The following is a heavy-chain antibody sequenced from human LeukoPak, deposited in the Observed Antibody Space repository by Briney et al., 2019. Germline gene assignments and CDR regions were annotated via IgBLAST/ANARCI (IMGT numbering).Heavy chain of an antibody. CDR1: GFTFSSYG. V-gene: IGHV3-33*08. J-gene: IGHJ4*02. CDR3: ARDEVTTPRD. Sequence: GGSLRLSYAASGFTFSSYGMHWVRQAPGKGLEWVAVMWYDGSNKYYADSVKGRFTISRDNSKNTLYLQMHSLRAEDTAVYYCARDEVTTPRDWGQGTLVTVSS. D-gene: IGHD4-17*01. CDR2: MWYDGSNK.